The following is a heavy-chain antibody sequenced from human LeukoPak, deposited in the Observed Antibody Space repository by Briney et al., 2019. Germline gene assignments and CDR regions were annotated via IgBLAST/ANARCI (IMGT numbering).Heavy chain of an antibody. V-gene: IGHV3-48*03. D-gene: IGHD6-19*01. CDR2: ISSSGSTI. CDR1: GFTFSSYE. Sequence: GGSLRLSCAASGFTFSSYEMNWVRQAPGKGLEWVSYISSSGSTIYYADSVKGRFTISRDNAKNSLYLQMNSLRAEDTAVYYCARDSSGWYGGQFVYWGQGTLVTVSS. J-gene: IGHJ4*02. CDR3: ARDSSGWYGGQFVY.